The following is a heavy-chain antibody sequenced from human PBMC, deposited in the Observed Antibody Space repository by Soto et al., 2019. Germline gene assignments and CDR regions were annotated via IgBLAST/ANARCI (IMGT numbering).Heavy chain of an antibody. CDR2: INREGTIT. CDR1: GFTFSTYW. J-gene: IGHJ4*02. D-gene: IGHD3-22*01. CDR3: ARPTSTYYFDSSEDYFDY. V-gene: IGHV3-74*01. Sequence: EVQLVESGGGLVQPGGSLRLSCTASGFTFSTYWMHWVRQVPGKGLVWAARINREGTITYYADAVKGRFTISRDNAKNTVSLQMNSLGAEDTAVYYCARPTSTYYFDSSEDYFDYWGQGTLVTVSS.